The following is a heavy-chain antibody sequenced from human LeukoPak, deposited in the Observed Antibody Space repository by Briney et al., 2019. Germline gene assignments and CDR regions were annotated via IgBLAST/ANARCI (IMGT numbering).Heavy chain of an antibody. J-gene: IGHJ5*02. CDR1: GASISSGNYY. CDR3: AREVLTAAGIGCFDP. V-gene: IGHV4-61*02. CDR2: IYTSGST. D-gene: IGHD6-13*01. Sequence: SETLSLTCTVSGASISSGNYYWSWIRQPAGKGLEWIGRIYTSGSTNCNPSLKSRLTISVDTSNKQFSLELSSVTAADTAVYYCAREVLTAAGIGCFDPWGQGTLVTVSS.